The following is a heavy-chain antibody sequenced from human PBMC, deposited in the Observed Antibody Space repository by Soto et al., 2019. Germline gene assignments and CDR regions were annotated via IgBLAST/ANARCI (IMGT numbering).Heavy chain of an antibody. V-gene: IGHV4-30-4*01. CDR1: GGSISSGDYY. Sequence: SETLSLTCSVSGGSISSGDYYWNWIRQPPGKGLEWIGHIYYSGSTYYNSSLKSRVTISVDTSKNQFSLKLSSVTAADTAVYYCARRYGGNLDYWGQGTLVTVSS. CDR2: IYYSGST. J-gene: IGHJ4*02. CDR3: ARRYGGNLDY. D-gene: IGHD1-26*01.